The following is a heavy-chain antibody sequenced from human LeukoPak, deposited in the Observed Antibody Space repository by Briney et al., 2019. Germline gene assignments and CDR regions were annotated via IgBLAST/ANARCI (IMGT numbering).Heavy chain of an antibody. Sequence: SETLSLTCTVSGGSISSYYWSWIRQPPGKGLEWIGYIYYSGSTNYNPSFKSRVTISVDTSKNQFSLKLSSVTAADTAVYYCARTRAYGGRPDYWGQGTLVTVSS. CDR3: ARTRAYGGRPDY. D-gene: IGHD4-23*01. V-gene: IGHV4-59*01. CDR2: IYYSGST. CDR1: GGSISSYY. J-gene: IGHJ4*02.